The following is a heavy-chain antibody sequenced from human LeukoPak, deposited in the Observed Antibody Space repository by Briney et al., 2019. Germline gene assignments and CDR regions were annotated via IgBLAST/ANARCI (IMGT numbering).Heavy chain of an antibody. CDR3: ARGGGSYY. V-gene: IGHV4-34*01. CDR2: INHSGST. D-gene: IGHD1-26*01. CDR1: GGSFSGYY. J-gene: IGHJ4*02. Sequence: SETLSLTCAVYGGSFSGYYWSWIRQPPGKGLEWIGEINHSGSTNYNPSLKSRVTISVDTSKNQFSLKLSSVTAADTAVYYCARGGGSYYWGQGTLVTVSS.